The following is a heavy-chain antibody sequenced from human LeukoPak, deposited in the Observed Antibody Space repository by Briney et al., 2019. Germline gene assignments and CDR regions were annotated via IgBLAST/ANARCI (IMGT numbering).Heavy chain of an antibody. CDR1: GGSFSGYY. CDR2: INHSGST. D-gene: IGHD3-3*01. CDR3: ARGFLPYYFDY. J-gene: IGHJ4*02. V-gene: IGHV4-34*01. Sequence: SETLSLTCAVYGGSFSGYYWSWIRQPPGKGLEWIGEINHSGSTNYNPSLKSRVTISVDTPKNQFSLKLSSVTAADTAVYYCARGFLPYYFDYWGQGTLVTVSS.